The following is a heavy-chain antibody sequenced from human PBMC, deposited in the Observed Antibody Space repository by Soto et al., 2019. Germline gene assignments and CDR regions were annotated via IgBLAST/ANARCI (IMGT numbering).Heavy chain of an antibody. Sequence: GGSLRLSCAASGLTFSSYGMHWVRQAPGKGLEWVAVISYDGSNKYYADSVKGRFTISRDNSKNTLYLQMNSLRAEDTAVYYCAKDGRIQLWLRNYFDYWGQGTLVTVSS. J-gene: IGHJ4*02. V-gene: IGHV3-30*18. D-gene: IGHD5-18*01. CDR1: GLTFSSYG. CDR2: ISYDGSNK. CDR3: AKDGRIQLWLRNYFDY.